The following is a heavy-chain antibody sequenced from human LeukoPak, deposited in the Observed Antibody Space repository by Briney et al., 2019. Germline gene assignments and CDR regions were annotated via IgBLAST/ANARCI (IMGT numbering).Heavy chain of an antibody. CDR2: INHSGST. CDR1: GGSFSGYY. V-gene: IGHV4-34*01. J-gene: IGHJ6*03. D-gene: IGHD3-10*01. CDR3: ARGRGTMVRGGHYYYYMDV. Sequence: SETLSLTCAVYGGSFSGYYWSWIRQPPGKGLEWIGEINHSGSTNYNPSLKSRVTISVDTSKNQFSLKLRSVTAADTAVYYCARGRGTMVRGGHYYYYMDVWGKGTTVTVSS.